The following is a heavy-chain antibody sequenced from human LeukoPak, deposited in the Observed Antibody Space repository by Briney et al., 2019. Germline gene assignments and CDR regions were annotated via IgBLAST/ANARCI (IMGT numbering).Heavy chain of an antibody. CDR3: AKHHCSSTTCYTYYFEY. CDR2: IYPGDSET. CDR1: GYSFPTYW. Sequence: GASLKISCKGSGYSFPTYWIGWVRPMPRKGLEWMGIIYPGDSETRYSPSFQGQVTISADKSISTAYLQWSRLKASDTAIYYCAKHHCSSTTCYTYYFEYWGQGTRVTVSS. J-gene: IGHJ4*02. D-gene: IGHD2-2*01. V-gene: IGHV5-51*01.